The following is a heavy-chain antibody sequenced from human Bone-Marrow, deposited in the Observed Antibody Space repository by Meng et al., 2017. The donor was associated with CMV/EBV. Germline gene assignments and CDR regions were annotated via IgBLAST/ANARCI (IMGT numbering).Heavy chain of an antibody. CDR2: ISGSGGST. CDR3: AKRRLSGGGYFGY. J-gene: IGHJ4*02. Sequence: SCAASGFTFSSYAMSWVRQAPGKGLEWVSAISGSGGSTYYADSVKGRFTISRDNSKNTLYLQMNSLRAEDTAVYYCAKRRLSGGGYFGYWGQGTLVTVSS. V-gene: IGHV3-23*01. CDR1: GFTFSSYA. D-gene: IGHD3-16*01.